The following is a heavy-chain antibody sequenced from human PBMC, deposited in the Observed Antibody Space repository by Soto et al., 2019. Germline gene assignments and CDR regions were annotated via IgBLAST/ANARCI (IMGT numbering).Heavy chain of an antibody. CDR2: IYYSGST. D-gene: IGHD6-13*01. V-gene: IGHV4-61*01. CDR1: GGSVSSGSYY. CDR3: ARGDFAAAGDY. Sequence: SETLSLTCTVSGGSVSSGSYYWSWIRQPPGKGLEWIGYIYYSGSTNYNPSLKSRVTISVDTSKNQFSLKLSSVTAADTAVYYCARGDFAAAGDYWGQGTLVTVSS. J-gene: IGHJ4*02.